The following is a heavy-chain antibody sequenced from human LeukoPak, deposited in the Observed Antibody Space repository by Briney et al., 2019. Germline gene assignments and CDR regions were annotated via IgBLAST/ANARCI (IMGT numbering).Heavy chain of an antibody. CDR1: GGTFSSYA. D-gene: IGHD3-22*01. J-gene: IGHJ4*02. V-gene: IGHV1-69*05. Sequence: SVKVSCKASGGTFSSYAISWVRQAPGQGLEWMGGIIPIFGTANYAQKFQGRVTITTDESTSTAYMELSSLRSEDTAVYYCAIFKGSPYYYDSSGYSFDYWGQGTLDTVSS. CDR2: IIPIFGTA. CDR3: AIFKGSPYYYDSSGYSFDY.